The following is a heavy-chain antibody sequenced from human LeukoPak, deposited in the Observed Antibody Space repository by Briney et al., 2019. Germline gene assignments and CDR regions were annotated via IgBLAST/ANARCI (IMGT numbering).Heavy chain of an antibody. V-gene: IGHV3-74*01. CDR2: INGDGTST. CDR3: ARDSHGYPLDY. CDR1: GFTFSSYW. J-gene: IGHJ4*02. D-gene: IGHD5-18*01. Sequence: GGSLRLPCAASGFTFSSYWMHWVRHAPGKGLVWVSRINGDGTSTTYADSVKGRFTIFRDNAKNTLSLQMNSLRAEDTAVYYCARDSHGYPLDYWGQGTLVTVSS.